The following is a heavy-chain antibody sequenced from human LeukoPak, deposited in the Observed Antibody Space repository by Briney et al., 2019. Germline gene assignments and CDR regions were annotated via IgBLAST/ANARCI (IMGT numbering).Heavy chain of an antibody. V-gene: IGHV3-33*08. CDR2: IWYDGSNK. J-gene: IGHJ4*02. CDR3: ARARGVSTGYRPIDY. D-gene: IGHD3-22*01. CDR1: GFTFSSYG. Sequence: PGGSLRLSCAASGFTFSSYGMHWVRQAPGKGLEWVAVIWYDGSNKHYAESVKGRFSISRDNSKSTLYLQMNSLRAEDTAVYYCARARGVSTGYRPIDYWGQGTLVTVSS.